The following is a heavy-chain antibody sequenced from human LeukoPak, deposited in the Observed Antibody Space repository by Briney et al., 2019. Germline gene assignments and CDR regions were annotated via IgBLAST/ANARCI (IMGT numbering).Heavy chain of an antibody. D-gene: IGHD2-2*01. V-gene: IGHV1-69*05. CDR1: GGTFSSYA. CDR3: ARGPIIDIAIIPAADEYYYMDV. J-gene: IGHJ6*03. Sequence: SVKVSCKASGGTFSSYAISWVRQAPGQGLEWMGGIIPIFGTTNYAQKVQGRVTMTTDTSTTTAYMELRSLRSDDTAVYYCARGPIIDIAIIPAADEYYYMDVWGKGTTVTVSS. CDR2: IIPIFGTT.